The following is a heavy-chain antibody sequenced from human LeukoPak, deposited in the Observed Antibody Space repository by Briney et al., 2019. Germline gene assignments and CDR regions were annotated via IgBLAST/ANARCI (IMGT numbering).Heavy chain of an antibody. CDR2: IYHSGST. D-gene: IGHD6-19*01. V-gene: IGHV4-4*02. J-gene: IGHJ6*02. CDR3: ARARSGSSCGYYYYYGMDV. CDR1: GGSISSSNW. Sequence: PSGTLSLTCAVSGGSISSSNWWSWVRQPPGKGLEWIGEIYHSGSTNYNPSLKSRVTISVDKSKNQFSLKLSSVTAADTAVYYCARARSGSSCGYYYYYGMDVWGQGTTVTVSS.